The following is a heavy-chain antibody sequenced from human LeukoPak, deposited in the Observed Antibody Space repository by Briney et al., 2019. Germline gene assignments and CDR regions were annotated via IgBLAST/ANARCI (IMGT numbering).Heavy chain of an antibody. CDR3: AKAPYYDSSGYSREIYYYYAMDV. CDR2: ISYDGSNK. D-gene: IGHD3-22*01. CDR1: GFTFSSYG. Sequence: PGGSLRLSCAASGFTFSSYGMHWVRQAPGKGLEWVAVISYDGSNKYYADSVKGRFTISRGNSKNTLYLQMNSLRAEDTAVYYCAKAPYYDSSGYSREIYYYYAMDVWGQGTTVTVSS. J-gene: IGHJ6*02. V-gene: IGHV3-30*18.